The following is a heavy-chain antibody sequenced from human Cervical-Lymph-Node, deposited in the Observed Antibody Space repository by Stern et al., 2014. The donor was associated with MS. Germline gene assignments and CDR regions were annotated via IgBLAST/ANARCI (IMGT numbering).Heavy chain of an antibody. CDR3: ARQRYFDY. CDR2: IFPGGFDI. Sequence: VQLVESGPEVKRPGESLKISCQASGYTFTSYGIGWGRQMPGKGLEWIAIIFPGGFDIRFSPSFQGQVTLPAEKSSSTASLQWNNLKASDTAIYYCARQRYFDYWGQGTLVTVSS. CDR1: GYTFTSYG. V-gene: IGHV5-51*01. J-gene: IGHJ4*02.